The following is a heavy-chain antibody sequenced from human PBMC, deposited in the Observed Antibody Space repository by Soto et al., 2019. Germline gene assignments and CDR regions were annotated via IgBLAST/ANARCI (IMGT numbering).Heavy chain of an antibody. CDR3: AKGDCSGGSCYSYYYYYMDV. D-gene: IGHD2-15*01. CDR1: GFTFSSYA. V-gene: IGHV3-23*01. CDR2: ISGSGGST. Sequence: GGSLRLSCAASGFTFSSYAMSRVRQAPGKGLEWVSAISGSGGSTYYADSVKGRFTISRDNSKNTLYLQMNSLRAEDTAVYYCAKGDCSGGSCYSYYYYYMDVWGKGTTVTVSS. J-gene: IGHJ6*03.